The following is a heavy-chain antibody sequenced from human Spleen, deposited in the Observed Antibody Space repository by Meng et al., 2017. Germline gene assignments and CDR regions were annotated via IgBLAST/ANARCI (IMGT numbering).Heavy chain of an antibody. D-gene: IGHD3-22*01. V-gene: IGHV4-59*01. CDR3: ARGPGYYDSSGSLHYDYGMDV. CDR2: IYYSGST. J-gene: IGHJ6*02. CDR1: GGSISSYY. Sequence: SETLSLTCTVSGGSISSYYWSWIRQPPGKGLEWIGYIYYSGSTNYNPSLKSRVTISVDTSKNQFSLKLSSVTAEDTAVYYCARGPGYYDSSGSLHYDYGMDVWGQGTTVTVSS.